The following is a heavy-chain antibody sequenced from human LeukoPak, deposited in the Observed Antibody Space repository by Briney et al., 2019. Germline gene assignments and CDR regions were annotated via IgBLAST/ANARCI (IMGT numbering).Heavy chain of an antibody. D-gene: IGHD3-10*01. CDR1: GYMFTSFG. J-gene: IGHJ3*02. V-gene: IGHV1-18*01. CDR3: ARDPDRAHAFDI. CDR2: ISAYNGDT. Sequence: ASVTVSCKASGYMFTSFGISWVRRAPGQGLEWMGWISAYNGDTKYAQKFQGRVTMTRDMSTSTVYMELSSLRSEDTAVYYCARDPDRAHAFDIWGQGTMVTVSS.